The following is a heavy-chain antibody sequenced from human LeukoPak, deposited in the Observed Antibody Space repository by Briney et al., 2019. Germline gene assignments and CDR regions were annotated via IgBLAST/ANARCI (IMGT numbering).Heavy chain of an antibody. CDR1: VYTFTSYY. V-gene: IGHV1-46*01. CDR2: INPSGGST. J-gene: IGHJ4*02. CDR3: ARDTTPGGWSTFIDY. Sequence: ASVKVSCKASVYTFTSYYMHWVRQAPGQGLEWMGIINPSGGSTSYAQKFQGRVTMTRDTSTSTVYMELSSLRSEDTAVYYCARDTTPGGWSTFIDYWGQGTLVTVSS. D-gene: IGHD6-19*01.